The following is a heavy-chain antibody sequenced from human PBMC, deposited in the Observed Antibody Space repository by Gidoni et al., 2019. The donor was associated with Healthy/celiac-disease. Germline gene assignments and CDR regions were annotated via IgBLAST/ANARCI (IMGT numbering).Heavy chain of an antibody. CDR1: GFTVSSNY. V-gene: IGHV3-53*01. Sequence: EVQLVESGGGLIQPGGALRLSCAAAGFTVSSNYMSWVRQAPGKGLEWVSVIYSGGSPYYADSVKGRFTISRDNSKNTLYLQMNSLRAEDTAVYYCARVRSGWYDYWGQGTLVTVSS. D-gene: IGHD6-19*01. CDR2: IYSGGSP. J-gene: IGHJ4*02. CDR3: ARVRSGWYDY.